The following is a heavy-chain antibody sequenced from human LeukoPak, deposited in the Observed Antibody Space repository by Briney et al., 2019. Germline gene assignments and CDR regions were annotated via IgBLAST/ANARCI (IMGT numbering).Heavy chain of an antibody. J-gene: IGHJ4*02. CDR1: GFTFRSNY. CDR2: IYSGGST. D-gene: IGHD3-16*01. CDR3: ARGPVMGY. Sequence: GGSLRLSCAVSGFTFRSNYMSWVRQAPGKGLEWVSIIYSGGSTNYADSVKGRFIVSRDNSKNTLYLQMNSLRAEDTAVYYCARGPVMGYWGQGTLVTVSS. V-gene: IGHV3-66*01.